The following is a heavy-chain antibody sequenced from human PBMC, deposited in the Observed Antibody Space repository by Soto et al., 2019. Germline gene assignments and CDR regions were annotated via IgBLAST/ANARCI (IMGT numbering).Heavy chain of an antibody. D-gene: IGHD3-3*01. CDR3: ARGTTTIFGVVSPFDY. J-gene: IGHJ4*02. CDR2: IYYSGST. CDR1: GGSISSGDYY. V-gene: IGHV4-30-4*01. Sequence: LSLTCTVSGGSISSGDYYWSWIRQPPGKGLEWIGYIYYSGSTYYNPSLKSRVTISVDTSKNQFSLKLSSVTAADTAVYYCARGTTTIFGVVSPFDYWGQGTLVTVSS.